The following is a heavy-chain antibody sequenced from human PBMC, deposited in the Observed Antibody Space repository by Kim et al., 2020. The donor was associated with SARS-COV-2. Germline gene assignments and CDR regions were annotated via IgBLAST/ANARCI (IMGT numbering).Heavy chain of an antibody. Sequence: GGSLRLSCAASGFIFSNYKLNWVRQAPGKGLEWVSSISSTSTFIYYADSLKGRSTIYRDNARESVTLKVNSLRVEDTALYFCVRENYYDNSDISWFDPWGQGILVTVSS. CDR2: ISSTSTFI. D-gene: IGHD3-22*01. J-gene: IGHJ5*02. CDR3: VRENYYDNSDISWFDP. V-gene: IGHV3-21*01. CDR1: GFIFSNYK.